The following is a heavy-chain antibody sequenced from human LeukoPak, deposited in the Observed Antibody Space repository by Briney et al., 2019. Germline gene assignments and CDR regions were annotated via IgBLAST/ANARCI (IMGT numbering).Heavy chain of an antibody. CDR2: IVNDGSDT. CDR1: GFTFRSHW. CDR3: ARDYDILTGFPRGGFDY. Sequence: GGSLRLSCAVSGFTFRSHWMYWVRQAPGKGLVWVSRIVNDGSDTTYADSVKGRFTISRDNSKNTLYLQMNSLRAEDTAVYYCARDYDILTGFPRGGFDYWGQGTLVTVSS. D-gene: IGHD3-9*01. J-gene: IGHJ4*02. V-gene: IGHV3-74*01.